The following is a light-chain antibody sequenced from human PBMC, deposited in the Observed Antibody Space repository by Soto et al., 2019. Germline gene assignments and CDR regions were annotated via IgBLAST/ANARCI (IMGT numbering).Light chain of an antibody. CDR1: TSNIGTNT. J-gene: IGLJ2*01. CDR3: EAWDGSLNIVL. CDR2: TDD. Sequence: QLVLTQPPSASGTPGQRVTVSCSGLTSNIGTNTVNWYQQLPGAAPKLLIYTDDKRPSGVPGRFSGSRSGTSASLVISGLQSDDEATYYCEAWDGSLNIVLFGGGTKLTVL. V-gene: IGLV1-44*01.